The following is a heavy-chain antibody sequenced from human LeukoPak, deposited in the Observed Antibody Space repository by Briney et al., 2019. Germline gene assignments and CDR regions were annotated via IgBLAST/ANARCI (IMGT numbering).Heavy chain of an antibody. CDR3: AEAERRSGYLY. V-gene: IGHV4-39*01. CDR1: GGSITSRSYY. J-gene: IGHJ4*02. Sequence: YPSETLSLTCTVSGGSITSRSYYWGWIRQPPGKGLEWIGSIYYSGSTYYNPSLKSRVTISVDTSKNQFSLKLSSVTAADTAVYYCAEAERRSGYLYWGQGTLVTVSS. D-gene: IGHD3-22*01. CDR2: IYYSGST.